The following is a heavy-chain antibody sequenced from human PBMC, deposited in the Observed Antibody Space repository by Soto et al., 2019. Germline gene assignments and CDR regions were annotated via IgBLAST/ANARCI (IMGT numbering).Heavy chain of an antibody. CDR2: IRSKANSYAT. D-gene: IGHD3-22*01. CDR1: GFTFSGSA. CDR3: TRPNDYYDSSGYFAGY. J-gene: IGHJ4*02. V-gene: IGHV3-73*01. Sequence: GGSLRLSCAASGFTFSGSAMHWVRQASGKGLEWVGRIRSKANSYATAYAASVKGRFTISRDDSKNTAYLQMNSLKTEDTAVYYCTRPNDYYDSSGYFAGYWGQGTLVTVSP.